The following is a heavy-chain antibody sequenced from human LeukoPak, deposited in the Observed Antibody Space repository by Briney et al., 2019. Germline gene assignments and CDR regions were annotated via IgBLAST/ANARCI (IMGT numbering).Heavy chain of an antibody. CDR1: GFTFSSYW. CDR3: ARDLPDSYGPEGNWYFDL. J-gene: IGHJ2*01. Sequence: HPGGSLRLSCAASGFTFSSYWMHWVRQAPGKGLVWASRINSDGSSTSYADSVKGRFTISRDNAKNTLYLQMNSLRAEDTAVYYCARDLPDSYGPEGNWYFDLWGRGTLVTVSS. CDR2: INSDGSST. V-gene: IGHV3-74*01. D-gene: IGHD5-18*01.